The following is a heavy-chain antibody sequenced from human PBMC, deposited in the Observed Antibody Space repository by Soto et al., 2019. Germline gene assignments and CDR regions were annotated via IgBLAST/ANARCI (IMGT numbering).Heavy chain of an antibody. V-gene: IGHV3-74*01. J-gene: IGHJ3*02. CDR1: GFTISGYW. D-gene: IGHD2-2*03. Sequence: EVQLVESGGGLVQPGGSLRLSCAASGFTISGYWMHWIRQAPGKGLMWVSRIHTDGISTTYADPVKGRFTVSRDNAKKTLYLQMNSLRAEDTAVYYCARGWIGDLNDAFDIWGQGTMVTVSS. CDR2: IHTDGIST. CDR3: ARGWIGDLNDAFDI.